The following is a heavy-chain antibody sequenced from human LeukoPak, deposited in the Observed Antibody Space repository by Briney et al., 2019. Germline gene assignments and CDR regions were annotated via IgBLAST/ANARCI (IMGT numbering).Heavy chain of an antibody. D-gene: IGHD2-2*01. CDR2: INAGNGNT. CDR1: GYTFTSYA. V-gene: IGHV1-3*01. CDR3: ARDLIVVVPAAMASLVY. Sequence: ASVTVSCTASGYTFTSYAMHWVRQAPGQRLEWMGWINAGNGNTKYSQKFQGRVTITRDTSASTAYMELSSLRSEDTAVYYCARDLIVVVPAAMASLVYWGQGTLVTVSS. J-gene: IGHJ4*02.